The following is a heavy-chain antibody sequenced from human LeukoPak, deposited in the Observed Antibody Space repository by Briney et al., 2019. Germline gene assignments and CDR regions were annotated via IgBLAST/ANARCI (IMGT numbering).Heavy chain of an antibody. Sequence: GSSVKVSCKASGGTFSSYAISWVRQAPGQGLEWMGRIIPILGIANYAQKFQGRVTITADKSTSTAYMELSSLRSEDTAVYYCARGDVDDYGDYLATNDYWGQGTLVTVSP. CDR2: IIPILGIA. CDR1: GGTFSSYA. J-gene: IGHJ4*02. CDR3: ARGDVDDYGDYLATNDY. D-gene: IGHD4-17*01. V-gene: IGHV1-69*04.